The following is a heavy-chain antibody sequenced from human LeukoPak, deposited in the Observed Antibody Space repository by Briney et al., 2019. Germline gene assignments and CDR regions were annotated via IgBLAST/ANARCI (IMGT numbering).Heavy chain of an antibody. Sequence: SETLSLTCAVSGYSISSGCYWVWIRQPPGKGLEWIATIFHSGSTYFNPSLQSRVTISLDTSKNQFSPKLSSVTAADTALYYCARGDVYSSASDYWGQGTLVTVSS. J-gene: IGHJ4*02. CDR3: ARGDVYSSASDY. D-gene: IGHD6-19*01. CDR2: IFHSGST. V-gene: IGHV4-38-2*01. CDR1: GYSISSGCY.